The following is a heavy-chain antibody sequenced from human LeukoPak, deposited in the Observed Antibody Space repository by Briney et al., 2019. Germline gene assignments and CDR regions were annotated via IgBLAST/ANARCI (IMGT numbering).Heavy chain of an antibody. CDR1: GYTFSGFY. Sequence: GASVKVSCKASGYTFSGFYIHWVRQAPGQGLEWMGIINPSGGSTSYAQKFQGRVTMTRDMSTSTVYMELSSLRSEDTAVYYCARDYGRTVTTRYPYYFDYWGQGTLVTVSS. CDR2: INPSGGST. D-gene: IGHD4-11*01. V-gene: IGHV1-46*01. J-gene: IGHJ4*02. CDR3: ARDYGRTVTTRYPYYFDY.